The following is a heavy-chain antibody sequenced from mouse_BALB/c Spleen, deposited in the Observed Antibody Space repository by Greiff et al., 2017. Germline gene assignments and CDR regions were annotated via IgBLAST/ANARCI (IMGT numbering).Heavy chain of an antibody. V-gene: IGHV14-3*02. CDR2: IDPANGNT. J-gene: IGHJ3*01. CDR3: ARDYRDDVGN. Sequence: VQLKQSGAELVKPGASVKLSCTASGFNIKDTYMHWVKQRPEQGLEWIGRIDPANGNTKYDPKFQGKATITADTSSNTAYLQLSSLTSEDTAVYYCARDYRDDVGNWGQGTLVTVSA. D-gene: IGHD2-14*01. CDR1: GFNIKDTY.